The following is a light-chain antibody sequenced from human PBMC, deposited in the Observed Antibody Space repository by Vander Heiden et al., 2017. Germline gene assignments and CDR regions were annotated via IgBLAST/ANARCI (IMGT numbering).Light chain of an antibody. CDR3: QSYDSSNQV. CDR1: SGSIASDY. V-gene: IGLV6-57*01. Sequence: NFMLTQPHSVSESPGKTVTISCTRSSGSIASDYVQWYQQRPGSSPTPVIYEDNQRPSGVPDRFSGSIDRASNSASLTIAGLKTEDEADYYWQSYDSSNQVFGGGTKLTVL. J-gene: IGLJ3*02. CDR2: EDN.